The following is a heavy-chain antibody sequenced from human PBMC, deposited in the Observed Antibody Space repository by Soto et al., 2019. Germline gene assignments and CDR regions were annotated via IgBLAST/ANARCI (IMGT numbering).Heavy chain of an antibody. D-gene: IGHD1-26*01. CDR1: GGSLSSDNFF. Sequence: QVQLQESGPGLVKPSQTLSVTCTVSGGSLSSDNFFWSWVRQHPETGLEWVGYIYHTGAAYYNPSLKSRLTISLDTYKNRFSLSLISVPAADTAVYYCAREVISPATSDAFDIWGQGTMVTVSS. CDR3: AREVISPATSDAFDI. CDR2: IYHTGAA. J-gene: IGHJ3*02. V-gene: IGHV4-31*03.